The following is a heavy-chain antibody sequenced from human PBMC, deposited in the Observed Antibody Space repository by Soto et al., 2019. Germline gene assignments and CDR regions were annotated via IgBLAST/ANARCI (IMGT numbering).Heavy chain of an antibody. D-gene: IGHD2-21*02. CDR2: IYHSGST. CDR1: GGSISSSNW. J-gene: IGHJ6*02. V-gene: IGHV4-4*02. CDR3: ARYGLPSRDYYYGMDV. Sequence: QVQLQESGPGLVKPSGTLSLTCAVSGGSISSSNWWSWVRQPPGKGLEWIGEIYHSGSTNYNPSLKSRVTLSVDKSTNQFSLKLSSVTAADTAVYYCARYGLPSRDYYYGMDVWGQGTTVTVSS.